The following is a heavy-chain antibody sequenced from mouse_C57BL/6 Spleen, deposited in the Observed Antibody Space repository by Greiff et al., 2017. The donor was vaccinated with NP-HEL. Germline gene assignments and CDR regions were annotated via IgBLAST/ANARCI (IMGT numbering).Heavy chain of an antibody. CDR1: GYAFSSYW. CDR2: IYPGDGDT. Sequence: VQLQESGAELVKPGASVKISCKASGYAFSSYWMNWVKQRPGKGLEWIGQIYPGDGDTNYNGKFKGKATLTADKSSSTAYMQLSSLTSEDSAVYVCARSVYDGYSWFAYWGQGTLVTVSA. J-gene: IGHJ3*01. CDR3: ARSVYDGYSWFAY. V-gene: IGHV1-80*01. D-gene: IGHD2-3*01.